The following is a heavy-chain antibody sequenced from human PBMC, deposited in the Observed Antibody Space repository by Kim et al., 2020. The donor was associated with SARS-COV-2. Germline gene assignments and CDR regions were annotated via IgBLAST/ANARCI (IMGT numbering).Heavy chain of an antibody. V-gene: IGHV3-53*01. CDR2: IFGGDNT. CDR1: GFTVSSNY. CDR3: ARNLGGSSTLDC. Sequence: GGSLRLSCAASGFTVSSNYMSWVRQAPGKGLEWVSVIFGGDNTFYGDSVKGRFTVSRDNSRNTLYLQMNSLRAEDTAAYFCARNLGGSSTLDCWGQGTLVTVSS. J-gene: IGHJ4*02. D-gene: IGHD1-26*01.